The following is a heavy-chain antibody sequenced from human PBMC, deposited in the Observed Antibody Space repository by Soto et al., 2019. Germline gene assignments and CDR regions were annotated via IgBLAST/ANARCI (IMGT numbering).Heavy chain of an antibody. CDR2: IIPTFDTP. D-gene: IGHD3-10*01. J-gene: IGHJ4*02. CDR3: ARALTYYYNAGAY. V-gene: IGHV1-69*01. Sequence: QVQLVQSGAVVRKPGSSVKVSCKSSGDTFSNFAISWVRQAPGQGLEWMGRIIPTFDTPNYAQKFQGRLTITADESTSTAYMELSSLRSEDPALYYCARALTYYYNAGAYWGQGTLVTVSS. CDR1: GDTFSNFA.